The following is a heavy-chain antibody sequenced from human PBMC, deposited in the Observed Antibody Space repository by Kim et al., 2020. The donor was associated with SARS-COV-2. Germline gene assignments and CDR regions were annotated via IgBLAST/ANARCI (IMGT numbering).Heavy chain of an antibody. J-gene: IGHJ4*02. D-gene: IGHD4-17*01. CDR3: AREGDRTTAVTPGSGERLGY. CDR2: IWYDGSNK. V-gene: IGHV3-33*01. Sequence: GGSLRLSCAASGFTFSSYGMHWVRQAPGKGLEWVAVIWYDGSNKYYADSVKGRFTISRDNSKNTLYLQMNSLRAEDTAVYYCAREGDRTTAVTPGSGERLGYWGQGTLVTVSS. CDR1: GFTFSSYG.